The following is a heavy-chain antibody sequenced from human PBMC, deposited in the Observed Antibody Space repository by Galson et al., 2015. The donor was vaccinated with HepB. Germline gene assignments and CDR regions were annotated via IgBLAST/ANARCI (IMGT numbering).Heavy chain of an antibody. Sequence: SLRLSCAASGFTFNNYAMNWVRQAPGKGLEWVSQITNSGGTENHADSVRGRFSVSRDNSKNMLYLQMNSLRPEDTAIYYCAKKMDVGHYPSDSWGRGPLVPVSS. V-gene: IGHV3-23*01. CDR1: GFTFNNYA. CDR2: ITNSGGTE. CDR3: AKKMDVGHYPSDS. J-gene: IGHJ4*02. D-gene: IGHD4-17*01.